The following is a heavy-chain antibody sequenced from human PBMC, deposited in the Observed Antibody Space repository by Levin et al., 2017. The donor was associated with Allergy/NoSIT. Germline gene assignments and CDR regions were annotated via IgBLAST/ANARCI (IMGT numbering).Heavy chain of an antibody. V-gene: IGHV1-69*13. CDR3: AREVFRGWVVANENWFDP. D-gene: IGHD3-10*01. CDR2: IIPIFGTA. J-gene: IGHJ5*02. CDR1: GDTFSSYA. Sequence: SVKVSCKASGDTFSSYAIRWVRQAPGQGLEWMGVIIPIFGTANYAQKFQGRVTITADASTSTAYMELSSLRSEDTAVYYCAREVFRGWVVANENWFDPWGKGNLVTVAA.